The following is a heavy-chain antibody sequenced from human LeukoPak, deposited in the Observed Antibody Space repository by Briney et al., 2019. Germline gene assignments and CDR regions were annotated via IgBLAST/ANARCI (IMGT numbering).Heavy chain of an antibody. J-gene: IGHJ4*02. CDR1: GDSFSGYY. CDR2: IKHRGNT. D-gene: IGHD3-3*01. Sequence: SETLSLTCAVYGDSFSGYYWSWIRQPPGKGLEWIGEIKHRGNTNYNPSLKSRVTISVDTSKNQFSLKLSSVTAADTAVYYCARGRFYDFWSGYNQAYYFDYWGQGTLVTVSS. CDR3: ARGRFYDFWSGYNQAYYFDY. V-gene: IGHV4-34*01.